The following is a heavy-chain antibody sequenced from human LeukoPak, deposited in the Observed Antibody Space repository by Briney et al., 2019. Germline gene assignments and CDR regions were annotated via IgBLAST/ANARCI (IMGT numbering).Heavy chain of an antibody. CDR3: AKADDSSGYPLFDY. V-gene: IGHV3-15*01. CDR2: IKSKTDGGTI. Sequence: GGSLRLSCAASGFTFSNAWMTWVRQAPGKGLGWVGRIKSKTDGGTIDYAAPVKGRFTISRDDSKNTLYLQMNSLTTEDTAVYYCAKADDSSGYPLFDYWGQGTLVTVSS. J-gene: IGHJ4*02. CDR1: GFTFSNAW. D-gene: IGHD3-22*01.